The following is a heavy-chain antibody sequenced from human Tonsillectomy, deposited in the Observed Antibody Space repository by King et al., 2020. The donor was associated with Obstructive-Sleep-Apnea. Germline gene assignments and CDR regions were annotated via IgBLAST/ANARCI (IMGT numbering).Heavy chain of an antibody. D-gene: IGHD2/OR15-2a*01. Sequence: QLQESGPGLVKPSQTLSLTCTVSGGSISSGGYYWSWIRQHPGKGLEWIGYIYYSGSTYYNPSLQSRVTISVDTSKNQFSLKLSSVTAADTAVYYCARDRGTTTSYFDYWGQGTLVTVSS. J-gene: IGHJ4*02. CDR1: GGSISSGGYY. CDR3: ARDRGTTTSYFDY. V-gene: IGHV4-31*03. CDR2: IYYSGST.